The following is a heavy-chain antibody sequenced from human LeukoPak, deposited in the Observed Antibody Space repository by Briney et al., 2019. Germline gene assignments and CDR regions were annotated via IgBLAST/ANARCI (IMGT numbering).Heavy chain of an antibody. Sequence: PSETLSLTCPVSGGSISSGGYSWSWIRQPPGQGLEWIGYIYHSGSTYYNPSLKSRVTISVDRSKNQFSLKLSSVTAADTAVYYCARVPIYCSGGSCYSDWYFDLWGRGTLVTVSS. D-gene: IGHD2-15*01. CDR1: GGSISSGGYS. V-gene: IGHV4-30-2*01. CDR2: IYHSGST. J-gene: IGHJ2*01. CDR3: ARVPIYCSGGSCYSDWYFDL.